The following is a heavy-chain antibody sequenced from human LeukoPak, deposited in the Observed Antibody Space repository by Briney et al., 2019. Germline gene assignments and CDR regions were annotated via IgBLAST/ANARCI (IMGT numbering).Heavy chain of an antibody. V-gene: IGHV1-18*01. CDR2: ISAYNGNT. D-gene: IGHD3-9*01. Sequence: ASVKVSCEASGYTFTSYGISWVRQAPGQGLEWMGWISAYNGNTNYAQKLQGRVTMTTNTSTSTAYMKLRSLRSEDTAVYYCARERATEYYDILTYGMDVWGQGTTVTVSS. CDR1: GYTFTSYG. J-gene: IGHJ6*02. CDR3: ARERATEYYDILTYGMDV.